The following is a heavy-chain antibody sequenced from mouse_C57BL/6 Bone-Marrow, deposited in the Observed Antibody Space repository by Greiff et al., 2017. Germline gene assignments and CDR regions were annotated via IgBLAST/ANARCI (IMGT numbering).Heavy chain of an antibody. CDR3: ASIYYGSSYRYYFDY. CDR1: GYTFTDYY. D-gene: IGHD1-1*01. J-gene: IGHJ2*01. V-gene: IGHV1-26*01. CDR2: INPNNGGT. Sequence: EVQLQQSGPELVKPGASVKISCKASGYTFTDYYMNWVKQSHGKSLELIGDINPNNGGTSYNQKFKGKATLTVDKSSSTAYMELRSLTSEDSAVYYCASIYYGSSYRYYFDYWGQGTTLTVSS.